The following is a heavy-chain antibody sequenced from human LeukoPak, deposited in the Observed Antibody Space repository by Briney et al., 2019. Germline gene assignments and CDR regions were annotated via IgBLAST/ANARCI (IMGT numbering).Heavy chain of an antibody. V-gene: IGHV3-66*01. Sequence: GGSLRLSCAASGFTVRSNYMSWVRQAPGKGLEWVSVIYSGGSTYYADSVKGRFTISRDNSKNTLYLQMNSLRAEDTAVYYCARDRSVTTWYAYYYYGMDVWGQGTTVTVSS. D-gene: IGHD4-17*01. J-gene: IGHJ6*02. CDR3: ARDRSVTTWYAYYYYGMDV. CDR2: IYSGGST. CDR1: GFTVRSNY.